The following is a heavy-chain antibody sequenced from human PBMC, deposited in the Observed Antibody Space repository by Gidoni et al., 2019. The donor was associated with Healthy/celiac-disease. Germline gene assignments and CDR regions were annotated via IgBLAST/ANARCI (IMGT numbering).Heavy chain of an antibody. J-gene: IGHJ4*02. D-gene: IGHD6-6*01. CDR3: ARGDSSSSSDY. Sequence: QVPLVQSGDEVKKPGASVQVSCKASGYPFTRYGLSGVRQAPGQGLELMGWIRADHGNTNYAQKLKGRVTMTTDTSTSTAYMELRSLRSDDTAVYYCARGDSSSSSDYWGQGTLVTVSS. V-gene: IGHV1-18*01. CDR2: IRADHGNT. CDR1: GYPFTRYG.